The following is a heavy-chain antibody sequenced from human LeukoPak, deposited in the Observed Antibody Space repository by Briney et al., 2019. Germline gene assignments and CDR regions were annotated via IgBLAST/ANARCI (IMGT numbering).Heavy chain of an antibody. CDR1: GFTFSVYW. CDR3: ARRGGSSSRRSPIDY. D-gene: IGHD6-6*01. V-gene: IGHV3-7*01. Sequence: GGSLRLSCTASGFTFSVYWMTWVRQAPGKGPEWVANIKQDGSQRYYVDSVRGRFTISRDNAKNSLFLQMNGLRAEDTAVYYCARRGGSSSRRSPIDYWGQGTLVTVSP. CDR2: IKQDGSQR. J-gene: IGHJ4*02.